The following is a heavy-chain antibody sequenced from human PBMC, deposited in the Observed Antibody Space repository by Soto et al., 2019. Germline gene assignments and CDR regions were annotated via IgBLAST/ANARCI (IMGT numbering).Heavy chain of an antibody. CDR1: GYTFTSYG. D-gene: IGHD6-25*01. V-gene: IGHV1-18*01. CDR3: AKFFVATGGSSGWPWSFHY. Sequence: ASVKVSCKASGYTFTSYGISWLRPAPGQGLEWMGWISAYNGNTNYAQKLQGRVTMTTDTSTSTAYMELRSLRSDDTAVYYCAKFFVATGGSSGWPWSFHYWGQGTLVTVSS. CDR2: ISAYNGNT. J-gene: IGHJ4*02.